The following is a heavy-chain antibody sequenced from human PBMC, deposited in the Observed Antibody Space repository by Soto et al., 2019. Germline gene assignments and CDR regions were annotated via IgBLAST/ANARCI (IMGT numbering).Heavy chain of an antibody. CDR2: INPNSGGT. D-gene: IGHD3-3*01. CDR3: ARSVDGFLSGQVVYCYYGRDL. Sequence: ASVKVSCKASGYTFTGYYMHWVRQAPGQGLEWMGWINPNSGGTNYAQKFQGRVTMTRDTSISTAYMELSRLRSDDTAVYYCARSVDGFLSGQVVYCYYGRDLWGQGRTVTVS. CDR1: GYTFTGYY. J-gene: IGHJ6*02. V-gene: IGHV1-2*02.